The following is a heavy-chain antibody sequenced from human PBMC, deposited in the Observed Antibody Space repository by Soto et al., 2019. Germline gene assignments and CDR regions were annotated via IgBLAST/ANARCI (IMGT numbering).Heavy chain of an antibody. D-gene: IGHD2-2*01. CDR2: ISYDGSNK. CDR3: ARERMVVPAASPFWFDP. Sequence: QVQLVESGGGVVQPGRSLRLSCAASGFTFSSYAMHWVRQAPGKGLEWVAVISYDGSNKYYADSVKGRFTISRDNSKNTLYLQMNSLRAEDTAVYYCARERMVVPAASPFWFDPWGQGTLVTVSS. J-gene: IGHJ5*02. CDR1: GFTFSSYA. V-gene: IGHV3-30-3*01.